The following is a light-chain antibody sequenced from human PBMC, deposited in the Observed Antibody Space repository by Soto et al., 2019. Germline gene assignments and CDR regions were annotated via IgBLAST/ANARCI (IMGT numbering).Light chain of an antibody. J-gene: IGKJ2*01. V-gene: IGKV1-39*01. CDR2: ASS. CDR3: QQSYSTPT. Sequence: DIQMTQSPSSLSTSVLYIVAITCRTSQSVSIYVNWYQQKPGKAPILLIYASSSLQSGVPSRFSGSGSGTDFTLTISSLEPEDFATYYCQQSYSTPTFGQGTKVDIK. CDR1: QSVSIY.